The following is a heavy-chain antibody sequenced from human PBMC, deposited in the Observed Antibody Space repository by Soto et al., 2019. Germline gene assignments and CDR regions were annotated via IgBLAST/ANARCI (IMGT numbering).Heavy chain of an antibody. Sequence: QVQLVQSGAEVKKPGASVKVSCKASGYTFTNSDINWVRQAPGQGLEWIGWMNPDSGHAAYAQKFQGRTTLTTSTSTSTVYMEMRSLGSEDTAVYYCARRPHCSGGICYYGLDNWGQGTLVTVSA. D-gene: IGHD2-15*01. V-gene: IGHV1-8*01. CDR2: MNPDSGHA. CDR3: ARRPHCSGGICYYGLDN. J-gene: IGHJ4*02. CDR1: GYTFTNSD.